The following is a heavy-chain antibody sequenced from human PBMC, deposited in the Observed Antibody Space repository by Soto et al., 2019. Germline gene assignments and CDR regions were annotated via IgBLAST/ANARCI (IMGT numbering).Heavy chain of an antibody. Sequence: VQLVESGGGLVQPGGSLRLSCAASGFTFSSYGMHWVRQAPGKGLEWVAVISYDGSNKYYADSVKGRFTISRDNSKNTLYLQMNSLRAEDTAVYYCAKAVTAFGFIGFDYWGQGTLVTVSS. D-gene: IGHD4-17*01. CDR3: AKAVTAFGFIGFDY. CDR1: GFTFSSYG. V-gene: IGHV3-30*18. CDR2: ISYDGSNK. J-gene: IGHJ4*02.